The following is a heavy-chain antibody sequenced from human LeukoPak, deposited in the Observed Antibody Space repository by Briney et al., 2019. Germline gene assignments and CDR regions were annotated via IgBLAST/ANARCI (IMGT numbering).Heavy chain of an antibody. CDR1: GYTFTSYY. J-gene: IGHJ4*02. V-gene: IGHV1-46*01. D-gene: IGHD3-3*01. CDR3: AADNPLSVLRFYH. Sequence: ASVKVSCKASGYTFTSYYMHWVRQAPGQGLEWMGIINPGGGSTSYAQKFQGRVTMTRDTSTSTVYMELSSLRSEDTAVYYCAADNPLSVLRFYHWGQGTLVTVSS. CDR2: INPGGGST.